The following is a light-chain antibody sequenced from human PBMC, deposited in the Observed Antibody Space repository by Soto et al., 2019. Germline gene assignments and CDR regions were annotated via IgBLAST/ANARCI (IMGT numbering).Light chain of an antibody. CDR3: QQYGSSPRT. J-gene: IGKJ1*01. CDR2: GAS. CDR1: QSVSSSY. Sequence: EIVLTQSPATLSLSPGERATPSCRASQSVSSSYLAWYQQKPGQAPRLLIYGASSRATGIPDRFSGSGSGTDFTLIISRLEPEDFAVYYCQQYGSSPRTFGQGTKVDIK. V-gene: IGKV3-20*01.